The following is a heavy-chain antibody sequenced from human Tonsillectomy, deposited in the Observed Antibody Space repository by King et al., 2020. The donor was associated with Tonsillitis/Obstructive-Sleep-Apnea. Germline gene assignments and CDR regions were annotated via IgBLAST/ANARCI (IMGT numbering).Heavy chain of an antibody. CDR3: ARLLTSFGGPDAFDI. D-gene: IGHD3-3*01. V-gene: IGHV4-59*08. Sequence: VQLQESGPGLVKPSETLSLTCTVSGGSISSYYWSWIRQPPGKGLEWIGYIHYSGSTNYNPSLKSRVTISADTSKNQFSLKLRSVTAADTAVYYCARLLTSFGGPDAFDIWGQGPMVTVSS. J-gene: IGHJ3*02. CDR1: GGSISSYY. CDR2: IHYSGST.